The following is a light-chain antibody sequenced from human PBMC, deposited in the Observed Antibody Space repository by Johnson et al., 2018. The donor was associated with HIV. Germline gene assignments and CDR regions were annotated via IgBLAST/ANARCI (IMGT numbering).Light chain of an antibody. CDR1: SSNIGSNY. Sequence: QSVLTQPPSVSAAPGQKVTISCSGSSSNIGSNYVSWYQHLPGTAPKLLIYDNNKRPSGIPDRISGSKSGTSATLGITGLQTGDEADYYCGTWDTRLSGGHVFGTGTKVTVL. J-gene: IGLJ1*01. V-gene: IGLV1-51*01. CDR2: DNN. CDR3: GTWDTRLSGGHV.